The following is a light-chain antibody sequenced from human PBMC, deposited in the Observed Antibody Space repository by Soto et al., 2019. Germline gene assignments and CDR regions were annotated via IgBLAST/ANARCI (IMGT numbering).Light chain of an antibody. J-gene: IGLJ1*01. V-gene: IGLV1-44*01. CDR3: AAWDDSLHGYV. CDR1: RSNIGTNT. CDR2: NKN. Sequence: QSVLTQAPSASATPGQRVTISCSGGRSNIGTNTVNWYQQLPGMAPKLLIYNKNQRPSGVPDRFSGSNSGTSASLAISGLQSEDEADYYCAAWDDSLHGYVFGTGTKATVL.